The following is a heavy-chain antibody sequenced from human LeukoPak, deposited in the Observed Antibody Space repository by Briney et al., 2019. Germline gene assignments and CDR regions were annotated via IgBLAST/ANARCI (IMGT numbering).Heavy chain of an antibody. CDR3: ARRQYSGYDFDF. CDR1: GSIFTNYW. V-gene: IGHV5-51*01. D-gene: IGHD5-12*01. Sequence: GASLEISCKASGSIFTNYWIGWGRQLPGKGLEWMGIIYARDSDTRYSPSFQGQVTVSADKSISTAYLQWNTLEASDTAMYYCARRQYSGYDFDFWGQGTLVTVSS. J-gene: IGHJ4*02. CDR2: IYARDSDT.